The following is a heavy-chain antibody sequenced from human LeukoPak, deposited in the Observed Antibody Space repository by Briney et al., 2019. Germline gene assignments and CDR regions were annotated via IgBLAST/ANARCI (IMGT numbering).Heavy chain of an antibody. CDR2: IIPIFGTA. CDR1: GGTFSSYA. D-gene: IGHD4-17*01. CDR3: ARRAGEYSHPYDY. Sequence: SVKVSCKASGGTFSSYAISWVRQAPGQGLEWMGGIIPIFGTANYAQKFQGRVTITADKSTSTAYMELNSLRAEDTAVYYCARRAGEYSHPYDYWGQGTLVTVSS. V-gene: IGHV1-69*06. J-gene: IGHJ4*02.